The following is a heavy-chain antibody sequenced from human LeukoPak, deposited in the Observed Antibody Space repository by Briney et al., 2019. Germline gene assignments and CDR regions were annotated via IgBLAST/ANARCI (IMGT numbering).Heavy chain of an antibody. CDR2: ISDNGDGT. CDR1: GFTFSSYA. CDR3: AREKGGKTGEYYYYGMDV. Sequence: GGSLRLSCAASGFTFSSYAMNWVRQAPGTGLEWVSSISDNGDGTYYADSVKGRFTISRDNSENTLYLQMDSPTVEDTAVYYCAREKGGKTGEYYYYGMDVWGQGTTVTVSS. V-gene: IGHV3-23*01. J-gene: IGHJ6*02. D-gene: IGHD4-23*01.